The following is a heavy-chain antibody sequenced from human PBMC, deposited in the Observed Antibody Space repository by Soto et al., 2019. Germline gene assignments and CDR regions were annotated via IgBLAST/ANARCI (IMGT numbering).Heavy chain of an antibody. J-gene: IGHJ6*02. CDR3: ARAAGWEVSPPIFYTDDYYYYYYGMDV. CDR1: GGSISSYY. Sequence: SETLSLTCTVSGGSISSYYWSWIRQPPGKGLEWIGYIYYSGSTNYNPSLKSRVTISVDTSKNQFSLKLSSVTAADTAVYYYARAAGWEVSPPIFYTDDYYYYYYGMDVWGQGTTVTVSS. V-gene: IGHV4-59*01. D-gene: IGHD3-16*01. CDR2: IYYSGST.